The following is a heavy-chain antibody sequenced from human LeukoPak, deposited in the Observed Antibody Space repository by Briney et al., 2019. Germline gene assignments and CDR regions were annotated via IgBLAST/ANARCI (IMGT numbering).Heavy chain of an antibody. D-gene: IGHD6-13*01. Sequence: SQTLSLTCAVYGXSFSGYYWSWIRQPPGKGLEWIGEINHSGSTNYNPSLKSRVTISVDTSKNQFSLKLSSVTAADTAVYYCARGSAAAVWGQGTLVTVSS. J-gene: IGHJ4*02. CDR3: ARGSAAAV. CDR1: GXSFSGYY. V-gene: IGHV4-34*01. CDR2: INHSGST.